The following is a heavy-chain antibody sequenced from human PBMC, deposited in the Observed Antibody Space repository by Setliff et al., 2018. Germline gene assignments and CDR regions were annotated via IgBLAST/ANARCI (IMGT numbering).Heavy chain of an antibody. CDR1: GDSFNNYA. D-gene: IGHD3-16*02. V-gene: IGHV7-4-1*02. Sequence: ASVKVSCKASGDSFNNYAISWVRQAPGQGLEWMGWINTNTGNPTYAQGFTGRFVFSLDTSVSTAYLRISSLKAEDTAVYYCARVSPYDYVWGSYRYPFDYWGQGTLVTVSS. J-gene: IGHJ4*02. CDR3: ARVSPYDYVWGSYRYPFDY. CDR2: INTNTGNP.